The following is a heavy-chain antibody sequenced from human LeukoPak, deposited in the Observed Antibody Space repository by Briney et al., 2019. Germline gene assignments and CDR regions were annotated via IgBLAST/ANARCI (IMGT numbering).Heavy chain of an antibody. J-gene: IGHJ4*02. CDR1: GFTLSSYS. Sequence: GGSLRLSCAASGFTLSSYSMNWVRQAPGKGLEWVSSISSSSSYIYYADSVKGRFTISRDNAKNSLYLQMNSLRAEDTAVYYCARDRGGSSSLDYWGQGTLVTVSS. CDR2: ISSSSSYI. D-gene: IGHD6-13*01. V-gene: IGHV3-21*01. CDR3: ARDRGGSSSLDY.